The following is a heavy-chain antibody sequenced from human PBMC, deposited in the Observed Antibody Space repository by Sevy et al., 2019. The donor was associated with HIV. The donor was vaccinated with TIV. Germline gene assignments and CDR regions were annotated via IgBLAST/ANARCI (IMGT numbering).Heavy chain of an antibody. V-gene: IGHV3-23*01. CDR3: AREGCSKPHDY. J-gene: IGHJ4*02. D-gene: IGHD2-2*01. Sequence: GGSLRLSCVASGFMFSKYSMSWVRQTPGKGLEWVSTLSFACGRINYADSVKGRFTMSRDDSRNTFYLQMDSLRAEDTAIYYCAREGCSKPHDYWGQGTLVTVSS. CDR2: LSFACGRI. CDR1: GFMFSKYS.